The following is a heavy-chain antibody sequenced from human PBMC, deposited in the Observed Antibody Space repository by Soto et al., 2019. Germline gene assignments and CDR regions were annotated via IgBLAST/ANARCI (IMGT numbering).Heavy chain of an antibody. CDR1: GFTFSNYA. CDR3: AGGDSSYDFGIEC. CDR2: ISGSGART. V-gene: IGHV3-23*01. D-gene: IGHD3-3*01. Sequence: EVHLLESGGGLVQRGGSLRLSCAVSGFTFSNYAMSWVRQAPGKGLEWVTSISGSGARTYYADSVKGRITTSRDNSKNDLFLHASCLRDEDTAVYYCAGGDSSYDFGIECWGQGTVVTVSS. J-gene: IGHJ4*02.